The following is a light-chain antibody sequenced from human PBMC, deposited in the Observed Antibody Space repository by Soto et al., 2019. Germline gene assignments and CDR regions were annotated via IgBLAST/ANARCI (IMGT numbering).Light chain of an antibody. V-gene: IGKV4-1*01. CDR3: QQYYSIPYT. Sequence: SCWTSQSVLYSSNYKSYLAWYQLKPGQPPHLLIYWASTRESGVPDRFSGSGSGTDFTLTISSLQAEDVAVYYCQQYYSIPYTFGQGTKLEIK. CDR2: WAS. J-gene: IGKJ2*01. CDR1: QSVLYSSNYKSY.